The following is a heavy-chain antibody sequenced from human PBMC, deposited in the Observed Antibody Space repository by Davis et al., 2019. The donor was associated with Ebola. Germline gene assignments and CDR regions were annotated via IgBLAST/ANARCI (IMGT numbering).Heavy chain of an antibody. V-gene: IGHV1-3*01. J-gene: IGHJ4*02. D-gene: IGHD3-22*01. Sequence: ASVKVSCKASGYTFTSYAMHWVRQAPGQRLEWMGWINAGNGNTKYSQKFQVRVTITRDTSASTAYMELSSLRSEDTAVYYCARTHYYDSSGYSSDYWGQGTLVTVSS. CDR1: GYTFTSYA. CDR2: INAGNGNT. CDR3: ARTHYYDSSGYSSDY.